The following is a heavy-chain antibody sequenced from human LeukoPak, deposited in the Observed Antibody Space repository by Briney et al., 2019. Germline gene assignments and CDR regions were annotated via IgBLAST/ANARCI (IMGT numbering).Heavy chain of an antibody. CDR2: IYYSGST. V-gene: IGHV4-31*03. CDR3: ARGVGSSWYGAQFDY. Sequence: ASETLSLTCTVSGGSISSGGYYWSWIRQHPGKGLEWIGYIYYSGSTYYNPSLKSRVTISVDTSKNQFSLKLSSVTAADTAVYYCARGVGSSWYGAQFDYWGQGTLVTVSS. CDR1: GGSISSGGYY. J-gene: IGHJ4*02. D-gene: IGHD6-13*01.